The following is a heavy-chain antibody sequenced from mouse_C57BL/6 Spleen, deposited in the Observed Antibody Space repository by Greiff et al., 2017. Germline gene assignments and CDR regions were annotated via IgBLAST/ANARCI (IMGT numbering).Heavy chain of an antibody. Sequence: EVHPVESGGGLVKPGGSLKLSCAASGFIFSDYGMHWVRQAPEKGLVWVAYISSGSSTIYYADTVKGRFTISRDNAKNTLFLQMTRLRSDDTAMYYCARPPYFDYWNQGTTHTVSS. J-gene: IGHJ2*01. V-gene: IGHV5-17*01. CDR3: ARPPYFDY. CDR2: ISSGSSTI. CDR1: GFIFSDYG.